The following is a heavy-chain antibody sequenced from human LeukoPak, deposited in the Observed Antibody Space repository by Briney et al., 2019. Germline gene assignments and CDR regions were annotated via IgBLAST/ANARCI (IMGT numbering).Heavy chain of an antibody. CDR3: AREKTLAARPYYGMDV. J-gene: IGHJ6*02. V-gene: IGHV1-46*01. D-gene: IGHD6-6*01. CDR1: GYTFTSYY. CDR2: INPSGGST. Sequence: ASVKVSCKASGYTFTSYYMHWMRQAPGQGLEWMGIINPSGGSTSYAQKFQGRVTMTRDTSTSTVYMELSSLRSEDTAVYYCAREKTLAARPYYGMDVWGQGTTVTVSS.